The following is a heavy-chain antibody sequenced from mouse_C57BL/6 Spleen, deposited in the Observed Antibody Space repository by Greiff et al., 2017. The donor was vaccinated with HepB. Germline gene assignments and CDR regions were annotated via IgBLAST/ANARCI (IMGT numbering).Heavy chain of an antibody. CDR2: IYPRSGNT. Sequence: QVQLQQSGAELARPGASVKLSCKASGYTFTSYGISWVKQRTGQGLEWIGEIYPRSGNTYYNEKFKGKATLTADKSSSTAYMELRSLTSEDSAVYFWARGGYGNYVKDAMDYWGQGTSVTVSS. V-gene: IGHV1-81*01. CDR1: GYTFTSYG. D-gene: IGHD2-10*02. J-gene: IGHJ4*01. CDR3: ARGGYGNYVKDAMDY.